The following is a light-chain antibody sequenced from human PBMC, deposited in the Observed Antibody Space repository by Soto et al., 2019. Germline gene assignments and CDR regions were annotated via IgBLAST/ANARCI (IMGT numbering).Light chain of an antibody. CDR3: QQRSSSIT. V-gene: IGKV3-11*01. J-gene: IGKJ5*01. Sequence: EIVLTQSPATLSLSPGERATLSCRASQSVSSYLAWYQQKLGQAPRLLIYDASNRATGIPARFSGSGSGTDFTLTISGLEPEDFAVYYCQQRSSSITFGQGTRLEIK. CDR1: QSVSSY. CDR2: DAS.